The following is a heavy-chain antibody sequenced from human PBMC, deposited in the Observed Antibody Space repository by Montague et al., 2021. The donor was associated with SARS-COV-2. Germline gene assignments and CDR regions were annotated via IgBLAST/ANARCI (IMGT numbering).Heavy chain of an antibody. CDR1: GGSTSSYY. J-gene: IGHJ4*02. CDR2: IYYSGST. D-gene: IGHD5-24*01. Sequence: SETLSLTCTVSGGSTSSYYWSWIRQPPGEGLEWIGYIYYSGSTNYNPSLKSRVTISVDTSKNQFSLKLSSVTAADTAVYYCARVFPRWLQFDPYFDYWGQGTLGTVSS. V-gene: IGHV4-59*01. CDR3: ARVFPRWLQFDPYFDY.